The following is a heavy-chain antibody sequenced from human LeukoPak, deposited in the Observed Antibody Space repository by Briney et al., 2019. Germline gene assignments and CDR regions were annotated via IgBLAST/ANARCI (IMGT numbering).Heavy chain of an antibody. CDR2: ITSNGGGR. Sequence: PGGSLRLSCAASGFTFSSYTMHWVRQAPGRGLEYVSSITSNGGGRYYANSVKGRFTISRDNSKNTLYLQMGSLRVEDMAVYYCGIDYSSSWEFAYWGQGTLVTVSS. D-gene: IGHD6-13*01. J-gene: IGHJ4*02. CDR3: GIDYSSSWEFAY. V-gene: IGHV3-64*01. CDR1: GFTFSSYT.